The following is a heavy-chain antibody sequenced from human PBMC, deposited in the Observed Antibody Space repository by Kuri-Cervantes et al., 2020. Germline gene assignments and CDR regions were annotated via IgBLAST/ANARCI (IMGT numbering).Heavy chain of an antibody. V-gene: IGHV1-46*01. CDR1: GGTFTSYC. CDR3: ARAGGCGGLNPLHFDY. Sequence: ASVKVSCKASGGTFTSYCMHWVRQALGQGLEWMGIINPSGGSTSYAQKFQGRVTMTRDTSTSTVYMELSSLRSEDTAVYYCARAGGCGGLNPLHFDYWGQGTLVTVSS. J-gene: IGHJ4*02. D-gene: IGHD2-21*01. CDR2: INPSGGST.